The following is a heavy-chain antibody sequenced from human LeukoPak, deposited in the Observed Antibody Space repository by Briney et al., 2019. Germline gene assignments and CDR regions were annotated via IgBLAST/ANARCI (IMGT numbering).Heavy chain of an antibody. J-gene: IGHJ4*02. Sequence: SQTLSLTCAISGDSVYSNSTACNWIRQSPSRGLEWLGRTYYRSKWYSDYAVSVKSRITINPDTSKNQFSLQLNSVTPEDTAVYYCARQSLRGYYFDYWGQGTLVTVSS. CDR1: GDSVYSNSTA. V-gene: IGHV6-1*01. CDR3: ARQSLRGYYFDY. CDR2: TYYRSKWYS. D-gene: IGHD5-24*01.